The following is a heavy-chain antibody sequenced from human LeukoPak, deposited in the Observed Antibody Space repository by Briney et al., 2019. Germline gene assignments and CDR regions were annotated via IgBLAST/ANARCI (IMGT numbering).Heavy chain of an antibody. J-gene: IGHJ5*02. CDR3: ARAPYDILTGYSLNWFDP. CDR2: INGDNGNT. D-gene: IGHD3-9*01. CDR1: GYTLTTYA. V-gene: IGHV1-3*01. Sequence: ASVNVSCKASGYTLTTYAMHWVRQAPGQRLEWMGWINGDNGNTKYSQKFQGRVTITRDTSAYTAYMELRSLSSADTAVYFCARAPYDILTGYSLNWFDPWGQGTLVTVSS.